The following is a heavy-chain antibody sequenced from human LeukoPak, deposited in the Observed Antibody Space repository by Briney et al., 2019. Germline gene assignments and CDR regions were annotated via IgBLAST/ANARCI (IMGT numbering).Heavy chain of an antibody. D-gene: IGHD3-10*01. J-gene: IGHJ4*02. V-gene: IGHV1-2*02. CDR2: VNTHTGAT. Sequence: ASVKVSCTASGYTFAGYAMHWVRQAPGQGLEWMGGVNTHTGATNYAQKVQGAVTMTRDTSISTAYMELSRPRSDDTAMYYCARSGRGHVYGFFDYWGQGTLVTVSS. CDR1: GYTFAGYA. CDR3: ARSGRGHVYGFFDY.